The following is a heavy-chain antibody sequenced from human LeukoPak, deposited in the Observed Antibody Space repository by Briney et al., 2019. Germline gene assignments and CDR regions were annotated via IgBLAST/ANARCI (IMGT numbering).Heavy chain of an antibody. Sequence: HTGGSLRLSCAASGFTFSSYAMHWVRQATGKGLEWVAVISYDGSNKYYADSVKGRFTISRDNTKNTLYLQMNSLRAEDTAVYYCARSIPGIAVAGTLQGAFDIWGQGTMVTVSS. V-gene: IGHV3-30-3*01. J-gene: IGHJ3*02. D-gene: IGHD6-19*01. CDR3: ARSIPGIAVAGTLQGAFDI. CDR2: ISYDGSNK. CDR1: GFTFSSYA.